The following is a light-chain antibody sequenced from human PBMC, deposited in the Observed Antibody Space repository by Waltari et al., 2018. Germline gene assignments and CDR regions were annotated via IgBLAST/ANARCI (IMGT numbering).Light chain of an antibody. Sequence: EIVLTQSPGTLSLSPRESVTLSCRASQSVNGRLVWYQQKPDQAPRLLIYGTSSRATGIPDRFSGSGSGTDFSLTISRLEPEDFAVYYCQQHGSLPATFGQGTKVEVK. J-gene: IGKJ1*01. CDR3: QQHGSLPAT. CDR2: GTS. CDR1: QSVNGR. V-gene: IGKV3-20*01.